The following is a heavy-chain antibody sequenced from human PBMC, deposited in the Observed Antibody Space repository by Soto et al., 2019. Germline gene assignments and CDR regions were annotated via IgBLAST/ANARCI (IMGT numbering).Heavy chain of an antibody. CDR2: ISGYNGNT. CDR1: GYTFTSYG. V-gene: IGHV1-18*01. J-gene: IGHJ4*02. Sequence: QVQLVQSGAEVKKPGASVKVSCKASGYTFTSYGISWVRQAPGQGLEWMGWISGYNGNTNYAQNLQGRVTMTTDTSTSTVYMELRSLISDDTAVYYCARAPLIVGGHWGAGYWGQGPLVTVSS. D-gene: IGHD1-26*01. CDR3: ARAPLIVGGHWGAGY.